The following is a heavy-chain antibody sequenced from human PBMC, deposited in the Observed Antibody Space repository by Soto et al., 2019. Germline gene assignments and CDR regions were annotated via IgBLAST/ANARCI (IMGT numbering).Heavy chain of an antibody. D-gene: IGHD5-12*01. CDR1: GGSISSGDYY. CDR3: ARVIGGYDYYYYYGMDV. Sequence: SETLSLTCTVSGGSISSGDYYRSWIRQPPGKGLEWIGYIYYRGSTNYNPSLKSRVTISVATSKNQFSLKLSSVTAADTAVYYCARVIGGYDYYYYYGMDVWGQGTTVTVSS. V-gene: IGHV4-61*08. CDR2: IYYRGST. J-gene: IGHJ6*02.